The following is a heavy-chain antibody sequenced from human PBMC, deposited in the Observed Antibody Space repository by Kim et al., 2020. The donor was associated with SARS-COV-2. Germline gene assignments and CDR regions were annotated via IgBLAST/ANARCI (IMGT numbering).Heavy chain of an antibody. D-gene: IGHD3-22*01. J-gene: IGHJ4*02. Sequence: QRLQGRVTMTTDTSTSTAYMELRSLRSDDTAVYYCARHITMIVVVTHFDYWGQGTLVTVSS. CDR3: ARHITMIVVVTHFDY. V-gene: IGHV1-18*01.